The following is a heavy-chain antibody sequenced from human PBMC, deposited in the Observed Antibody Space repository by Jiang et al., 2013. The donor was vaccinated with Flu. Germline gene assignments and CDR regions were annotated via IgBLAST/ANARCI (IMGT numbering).Heavy chain of an antibody. D-gene: IGHD4-11*01. CDR2: ISSSGSTI. J-gene: IGHJ5*02. CDR3: ARAIHTVTTGNWFDP. Sequence: YISSSGSTIYYADSVKGRFTISRDNAKNSLYLQMNSLRAEDTAVYYCARAIHTVTTGNWFDPWGPGNPGHRLL. V-gene: IGHV3-48*03.